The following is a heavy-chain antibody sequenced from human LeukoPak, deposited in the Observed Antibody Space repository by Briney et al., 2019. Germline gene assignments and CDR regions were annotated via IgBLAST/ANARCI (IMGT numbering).Heavy chain of an antibody. J-gene: IGHJ5*02. CDR3: ARKVVGATLNWFDP. D-gene: IGHD1-26*01. Sequence: SVKVSCKASGGTFSSYAISWVRQAPGQGLEWMGGIIPIFGTANYAQKFQGRVTITTDESTSTAYMELSSLGSEDTAVYYCARKVVGATLNWFDPWGQGTLVTVSS. CDR1: GGTFSSYA. V-gene: IGHV1-69*05. CDR2: IIPIFGTA.